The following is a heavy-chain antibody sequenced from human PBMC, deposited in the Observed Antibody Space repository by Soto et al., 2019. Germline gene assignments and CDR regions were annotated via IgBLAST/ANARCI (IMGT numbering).Heavy chain of an antibody. V-gene: IGHV4-59*01. CDR2: IYYSGST. J-gene: IGHJ6*02. CDR3: ARDNYYGSGRAPMDV. Sequence: SETLSLTCTVSGGSISSYYWSWIRQPPGKGLEWIGYIYYSGSTNYNPSLKSRVTISVVTSKNQFSLKLSSVTAADTAVYYCARDNYYGSGRAPMDVWGQGTTVTVSS. D-gene: IGHD3-10*01. CDR1: GGSISSYY.